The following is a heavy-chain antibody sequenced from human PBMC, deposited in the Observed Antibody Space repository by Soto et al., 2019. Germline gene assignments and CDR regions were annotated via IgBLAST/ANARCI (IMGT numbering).Heavy chain of an antibody. CDR3: ARGLILWFGELSRRGGYYYYMDV. CDR2: INDSGNI. Sequence: QVQLQQWGAGLLKPSETLSLTCAVYGGSFSGYQWTWIRQTPGKGLEWMGEINDSGNINYNPSLKGRVIILLDTPKKQICLRLSSVTAADSAVYYCARGLILWFGELSRRGGYYYYMDVWGKGTTVTVSS. V-gene: IGHV4-34*01. CDR1: GGSFSGYQ. J-gene: IGHJ6*03. D-gene: IGHD3-10*01.